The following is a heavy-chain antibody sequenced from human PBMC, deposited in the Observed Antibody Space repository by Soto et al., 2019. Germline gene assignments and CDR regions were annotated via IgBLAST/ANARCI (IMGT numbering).Heavy chain of an antibody. CDR1: GGTFSSYA. Sequence: QVQLVQSGAEVKKPGSSVKVSCKASGGTFSSYAMSWVRQAPGQGLEWMGGIIPPFRTPNYAQKFQGRVTITADESTSTAYMELSSLTSEDTAVYFCARTSAYSTGWPPDYWGQGTLVTVSS. CDR2: IIPPFRTP. CDR3: ARTSAYSTGWPPDY. V-gene: IGHV1-69*01. J-gene: IGHJ4*02. D-gene: IGHD6-19*01.